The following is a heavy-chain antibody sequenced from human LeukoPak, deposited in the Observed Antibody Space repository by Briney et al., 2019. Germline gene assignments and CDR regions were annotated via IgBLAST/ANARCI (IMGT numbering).Heavy chain of an antibody. J-gene: IGHJ6*02. CDR3: ARERTGYYDYGMDV. CDR2: IYYSGST. Sequence: SETLSLPCTLSGRSISRYYWSWIRQPPGKGLEWIGYIYYSGSTNYNPSLKSRVTISVDTSKNQSTLKLSSVTAADTAVYYCARERTGYYDYGMDVWGQGTTVTVSS. CDR1: GRSISRYY. V-gene: IGHV4-59*01. D-gene: IGHD4-17*01.